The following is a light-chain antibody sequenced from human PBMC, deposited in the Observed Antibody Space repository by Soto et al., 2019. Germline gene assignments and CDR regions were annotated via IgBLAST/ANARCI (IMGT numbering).Light chain of an antibody. CDR3: QQRSNWTLT. Sequence: IVLTQSPATLSLSPGERATLSCRASQSVDSYLAWYQQKPGQAPRLLIYDASNTATGIPARFSGSGSGTDVTLTISSREPEDFAVYYCQQRSNWTLTFGGGTKVEIK. V-gene: IGKV3-11*01. CDR1: QSVDSY. J-gene: IGKJ4*02. CDR2: DAS.